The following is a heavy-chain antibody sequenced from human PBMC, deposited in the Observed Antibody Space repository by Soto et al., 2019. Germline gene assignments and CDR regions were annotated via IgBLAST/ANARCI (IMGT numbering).Heavy chain of an antibody. Sequence: SETLSLTCTVSGGSISSYYWSWIRQPPGKGLEWIGYIYYSGSTNYNPSLKSRVTISVDTSKNQFSLKLSSVTAADTAVYYCAGTGTEYFDYWGQGTLVTVSS. CDR2: IYYSGST. CDR3: AGTGTEYFDY. V-gene: IGHV4-59*01. J-gene: IGHJ4*02. D-gene: IGHD1-1*01. CDR1: GGSISSYY.